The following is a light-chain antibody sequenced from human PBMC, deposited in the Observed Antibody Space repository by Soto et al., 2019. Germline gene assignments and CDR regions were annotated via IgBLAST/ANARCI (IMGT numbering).Light chain of an antibody. CDR2: GAS. J-gene: IGKJ5*01. V-gene: IGKV3-20*01. Sequence: NVLTQSPRSLGLPPGERSTLSYRTSQCVSSRYLTWYQQRPGQGPRLLVCGASSRATGIPDRFSGSGSGTDFTLTISGLEPEFFAVYFWQQYGSAPSVTFGGGTRLEI. CDR1: QCVSSRY. CDR3: QQYGSAPSVT.